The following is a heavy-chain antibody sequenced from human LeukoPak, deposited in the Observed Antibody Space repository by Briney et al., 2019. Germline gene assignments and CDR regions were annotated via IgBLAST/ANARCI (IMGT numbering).Heavy chain of an antibody. V-gene: IGHV3-9*01. CDR2: ISWNSGSI. CDR1: GFTFDDYA. J-gene: IGHJ4*02. D-gene: IGHD6-13*01. Sequence: GGSLRLSCAASGFTFDDYAMHWVRQAPGKGLEWVSGISWNSGSIGYADSVKGRFTISRDNAKNSLYLQMNSLRAEDTALYYCAKDMSQMDSSSWFDYFDYWGQGTLVTVSS. CDR3: AKDMSQMDSSSWFDYFDY.